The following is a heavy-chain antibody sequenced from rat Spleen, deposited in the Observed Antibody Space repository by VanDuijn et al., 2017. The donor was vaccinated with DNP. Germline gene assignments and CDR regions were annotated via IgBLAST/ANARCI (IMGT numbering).Heavy chain of an antibody. Sequence: QVQLKESGPDLVQPSQTLSLTCSVSGFSLTSYHVLWVRQPPGKGLEWMGRIQSGGGSDYNSTLKSRLSISRDTSKSQVFLEMNSVQTEYTAMYWCARSGTTMGTLYFDYWGQGVMVTVSS. CDR2: IQSGGGS. CDR1: GFSLTSYH. D-gene: IGHD4-3*01. V-gene: IGHV2-27*01. J-gene: IGHJ2*01. CDR3: ARSGTTMGTLYFDY.